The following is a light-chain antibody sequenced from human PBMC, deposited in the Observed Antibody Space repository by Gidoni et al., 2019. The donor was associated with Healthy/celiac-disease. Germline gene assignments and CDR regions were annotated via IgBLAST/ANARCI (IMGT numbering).Light chain of an antibody. V-gene: IGKV1-5*03. J-gene: IGKJ1*01. Sequence: DSKRTQSPSTLSASVGDRVTIPCRASQSNSSWLAWYQQKPGKAPKLLIYKASSLESGVPSRFSGSGSGTEFTLTISSLQPDDFATYYCQRYNSYWTFGQGTKVEIK. CDR1: QSNSSW. CDR3: QRYNSYWT. CDR2: KAS.